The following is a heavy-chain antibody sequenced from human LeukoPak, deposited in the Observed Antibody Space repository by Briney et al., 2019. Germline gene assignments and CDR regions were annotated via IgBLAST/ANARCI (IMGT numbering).Heavy chain of an antibody. CDR3: ARDNTALDY. J-gene: IGHJ4*02. V-gene: IGHV3-33*01. D-gene: IGHD5-18*01. CDR1: GFAFSSYG. Sequence: GRSLRLSCAASGFAFSSYGMHWVRQAPGKGLEWVAVIWYDGSNKYYADSVKGRFTISRDNSKNTLYLQMNSLRAEDTAAYYCARDNTALDYWGQGTLVTVSS. CDR2: IWYDGSNK.